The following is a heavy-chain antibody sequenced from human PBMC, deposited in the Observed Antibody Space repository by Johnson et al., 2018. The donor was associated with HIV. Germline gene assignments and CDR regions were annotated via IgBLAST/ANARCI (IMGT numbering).Heavy chain of an antibody. Sequence: VQLVESGGGVVQPGRSLRLSCTASGFSFGDYGMSWVRQAPGKGLEWVGFIRSKAYGGTTEYAASVKGRLTISRDDSKSIAYLQMTSLKSEDTAVYYCTTDSEGHVFDIWGQGTMVTVSS. CDR3: TTDSEGHVFDI. CDR1: GFSFGDYG. V-gene: IGHV3-49*04. J-gene: IGHJ3*02. CDR2: IRSKAYGGTT.